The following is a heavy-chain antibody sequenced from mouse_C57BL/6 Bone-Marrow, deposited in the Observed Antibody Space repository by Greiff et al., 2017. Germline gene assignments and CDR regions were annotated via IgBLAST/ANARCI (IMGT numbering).Heavy chain of an antibody. J-gene: IGHJ3*01. CDR3: ADLPSLAY. CDR1: GYTFTSYW. V-gene: IGHV1-7*01. Sequence: VKVVESGAELAKPGASVKLSCKASGYTFTSYWMHWVKQRPGQGLEWIGYLNPSSGYAKYNQKFKDKATLTADKSSSTAYIQLSSLTYEDSAVYYCADLPSLAYWGQGTLVTVSA. CDR2: LNPSSGYA. D-gene: IGHD5-1*01.